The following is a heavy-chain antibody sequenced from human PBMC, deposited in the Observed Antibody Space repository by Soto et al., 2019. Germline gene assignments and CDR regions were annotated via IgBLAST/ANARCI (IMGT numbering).Heavy chain of an antibody. D-gene: IGHD5-18*01. CDR3: ARDGRVNSFVDTAMVFRPYYYYYYGMDV. Sequence: ASVKVSCKASGYTFTSYYMHWVRQAPGQGLEWMGIINPSGGSTSYAQKLQGRVTMNRDTSTSTVYMELSSLRSEDTAVYYCARDGRVNSFVDTAMVFRPYYYYYYGMDVWGQGTTVTVSS. V-gene: IGHV1-46*01. J-gene: IGHJ6*02. CDR2: INPSGGST. CDR1: GYTFTSYY.